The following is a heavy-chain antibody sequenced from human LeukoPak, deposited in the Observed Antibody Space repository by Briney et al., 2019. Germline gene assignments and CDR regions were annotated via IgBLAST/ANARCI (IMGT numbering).Heavy chain of an antibody. J-gene: IGHJ4*02. Sequence: PGGSLRLSCAAAGFIFSSYSMHWVRQAPGKGLEWVAVISYDGSKKYYPDFVRGRFTISRDNSKNTLYLQMNSLRAEDTAVYYCAANFDFWGQGTLVTVSS. V-gene: IGHV3-30*03. CDR3: AANFDF. CDR2: ISYDGSKK. CDR1: GFIFSSYS.